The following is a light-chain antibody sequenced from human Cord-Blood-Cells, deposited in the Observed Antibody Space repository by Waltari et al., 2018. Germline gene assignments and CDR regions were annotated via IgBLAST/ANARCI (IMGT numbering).Light chain of an antibody. CDR3: QQYNNWPLT. CDR2: GAS. J-gene: IGKJ4*01. CDR1: QSVSSN. Sequence: EIVMTQSPATLSVSPGERATLSCRASQSVSSNLAWYQQKPGQAPRLRIYGASTRATGIPARFSGSGSGTEFTLTISSLQSEDFAVYYCQQYNNWPLTFGGGTNVEIK. V-gene: IGKV3-15*01.